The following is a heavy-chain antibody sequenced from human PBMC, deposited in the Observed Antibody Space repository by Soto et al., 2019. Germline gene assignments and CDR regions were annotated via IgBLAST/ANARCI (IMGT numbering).Heavy chain of an antibody. CDR3: ARDQVGNYGVSYYYYYGMDV. CDR1: GFTFSSYA. Sequence: GGSLRLSCAASGFTFSSYAMHWVRQAPGKGLEWVAVISYDGSNKYYADSVKGRFTISRDNSKNTLYLQMNSLRAEDTAVYYCARDQVGNYGVSYYYYYGMDVWGQGTTVTVSS. D-gene: IGHD4-17*01. V-gene: IGHV3-30-3*01. CDR2: ISYDGSNK. J-gene: IGHJ6*02.